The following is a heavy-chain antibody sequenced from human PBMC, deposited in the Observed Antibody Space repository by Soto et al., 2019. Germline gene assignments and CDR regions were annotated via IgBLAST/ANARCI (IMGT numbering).Heavy chain of an antibody. D-gene: IGHD3-10*01. J-gene: IGHJ6*02. V-gene: IGHV1-18*01. CDR3: ARDYYGSGSYYRGMDV. Sequence: GASVKVSCKASGYTFTSYGISWVRQAPGQGLEWMGWISAYNGNTNYAQKLQGRVTMTTDTSTSTAYMELRSLRSDDTAVYYCARDYYGSGSYYRGMDVWGQGTTVTVSS. CDR2: ISAYNGNT. CDR1: GYTFTSYG.